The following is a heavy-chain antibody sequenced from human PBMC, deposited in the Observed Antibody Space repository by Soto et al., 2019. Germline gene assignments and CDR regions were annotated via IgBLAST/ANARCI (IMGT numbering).Heavy chain of an antibody. CDR2: IYYSGST. Sequence: PSEPLSLTCTVSGGSIRSGGYYWSWVRQSPRRGLEWIGNIYYSGSTYYNPSLKSRLTISVDTSKNQFSLNLSSVTAADTAVYYCARDRLMATAGTARHYFGLDVWGQGTTVTVSS. V-gene: IGHV4-31*03. CDR1: GGSIRSGGYY. CDR3: ARDRLMATAGTARHYFGLDV. D-gene: IGHD5-18*01. J-gene: IGHJ6*02.